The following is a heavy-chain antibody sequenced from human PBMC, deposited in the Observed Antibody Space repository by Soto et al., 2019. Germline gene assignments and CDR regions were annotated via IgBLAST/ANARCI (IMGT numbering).Heavy chain of an antibody. CDR1: GGSISSGDYY. D-gene: IGHD3-22*01. V-gene: IGHV4-30-4*01. CDR2: IYYSGST. Sequence: QVQLQESGPGLVKPSQTLSLTCTVSGGSISSGDYYWSWIRQPPGKGLEWIGYIYYSGSTYYNPSLKSRVTISVDTSKNQFSLQLSSVTAADTAVYYCARGSYYYDRSGYYHYWGQGTLVTVSS. CDR3: ARGSYYYDRSGYYHY. J-gene: IGHJ4*02.